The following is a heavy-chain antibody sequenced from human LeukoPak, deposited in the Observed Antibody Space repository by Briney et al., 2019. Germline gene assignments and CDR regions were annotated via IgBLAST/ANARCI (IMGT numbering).Heavy chain of an antibody. V-gene: IGHV3-23*01. D-gene: IGHD6-19*01. J-gene: IGHJ4*02. CDR2: ISGSGGST. CDR1: GFTFSSYW. Sequence: GGSLRLSCAASGFTFSSYWMSWVRQAPGKGLEWVSAISGSGGSTYYADSVKGRFTISRDNSKNTLYLQMNSLRAEDTAVYYCAKDRRGSGWPRVTGGQRPFDYWGQGTLVTVSS. CDR3: AKDRRGSGWPRVTGGQRPFDY.